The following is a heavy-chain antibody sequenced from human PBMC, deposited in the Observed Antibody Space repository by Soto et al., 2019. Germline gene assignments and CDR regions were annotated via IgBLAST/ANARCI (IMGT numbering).Heavy chain of an antibody. Sequence: QVQLVQSGAEVKKPGASVKVSCKASGYTFTSYDINWVRQATGQGLEWMGWMNPNTGNTGYAQKFQGRVTMTRNTSITTAYMEQSSLRSEDTAVYYCARGRAITGTMPSWGQGTLVTVSS. V-gene: IGHV1-8*01. J-gene: IGHJ5*02. CDR1: GYTFTSYD. CDR2: MNPNTGNT. D-gene: IGHD1-20*01. CDR3: ARGRAITGTMPS.